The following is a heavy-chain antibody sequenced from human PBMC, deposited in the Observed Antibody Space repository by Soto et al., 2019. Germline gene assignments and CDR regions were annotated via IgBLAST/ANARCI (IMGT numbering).Heavy chain of an antibody. CDR2: IYPGDSDT. CDR3: ATTVEVDDYIWGSYGRAFDI. CDR1: GYSFTSYW. D-gene: IGHD3-16*01. J-gene: IGHJ3*02. Sequence: GESLKISCKGSGYSFTSYWIGWVRQMPGKGLEWMGIIYPGDSDTRYSPSFQGQVTISADKSISTAYLQWSSLKASDTAMYYCATTVEVDDYIWGSYGRAFDIWGQGTMVTVSS. V-gene: IGHV5-51*01.